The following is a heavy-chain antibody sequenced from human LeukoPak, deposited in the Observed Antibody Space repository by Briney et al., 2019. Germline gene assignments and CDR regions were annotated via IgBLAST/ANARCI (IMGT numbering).Heavy chain of an antibody. Sequence: SETLSLTCDVSGYSVGTNYFWGWIRQPPGKGLEWIGRIYRTESTSYNPSLQSRVTISVDTSKNQFSLKLRSVTAADTAIYHCARYDSRGSGSTQLDHWGQGTLVTVSS. J-gene: IGHJ4*02. D-gene: IGHD3-3*01. CDR3: ARYDSRGSGSTQLDH. CDR2: IYRTEST. V-gene: IGHV4-38-2*01. CDR1: GYSVGTNYF.